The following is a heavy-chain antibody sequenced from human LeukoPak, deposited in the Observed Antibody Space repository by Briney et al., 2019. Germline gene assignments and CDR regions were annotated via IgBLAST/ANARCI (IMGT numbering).Heavy chain of an antibody. CDR2: ISSSSSYI. Sequence: GGSLRLSCAASGFTFSSYSMNWVRQAPGKGLEWVSSISSSSSYIYYADSVEGRFTISRDNAKNSLYLQMNSLRAEDTAVYYCAREPTGYSSSSDYWGQGTLVTVSS. CDR3: AREPTGYSSSSDY. J-gene: IGHJ4*02. D-gene: IGHD6-6*01. V-gene: IGHV3-21*01. CDR1: GFTFSSYS.